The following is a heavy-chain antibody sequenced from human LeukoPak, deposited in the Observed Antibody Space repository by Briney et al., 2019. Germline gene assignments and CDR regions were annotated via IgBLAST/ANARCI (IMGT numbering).Heavy chain of an antibody. Sequence: GESLTMSCKGSGYSFTSYWIGWVRQMPGKGLEWMGIIYPCDSDTRYSPSLPGQVTISADKYISTAYLQWSSLKASDTAMYYCARLPDYGDYVYNWFDPWGQGTQASLSS. CDR1: GYSFTSYW. CDR2: IYPCDSDT. V-gene: IGHV5-51*01. D-gene: IGHD4-17*01. J-gene: IGHJ5*02. CDR3: ARLPDYGDYVYNWFDP.